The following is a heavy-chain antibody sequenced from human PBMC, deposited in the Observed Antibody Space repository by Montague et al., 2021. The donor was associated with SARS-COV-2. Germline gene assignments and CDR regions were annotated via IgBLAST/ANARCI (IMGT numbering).Heavy chain of an antibody. CDR2: ISSSSSYI. V-gene: IGHV3-21*01. CDR1: GFTFSSYS. CDR3: ARGFNCSGGSCYSEDGNYYYYYGMDV. Sequence: SLRLSCAASGFTFSSYSMNWVRQAPGKGLEWVSSISSSSSYIYYXDSVKGRFTISRDNAKNSLYLQMNSLRAEDTAVYYCARGFNCSGGSCYSEDGNYYYYYGMDVRGQGTTVTVSS. D-gene: IGHD2-15*01. J-gene: IGHJ6*02.